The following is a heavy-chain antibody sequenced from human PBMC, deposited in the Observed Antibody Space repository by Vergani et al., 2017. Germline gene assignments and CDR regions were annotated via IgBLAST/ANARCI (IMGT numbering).Heavy chain of an antibody. CDR3: AREPWSSGLIYYYYYMDV. J-gene: IGHJ6*03. CDR2: ISYDGSNK. V-gene: IGHV3-30-3*01. Sequence: QVQLVESGGGVVQPGRSLRLSCAASGFTFSSYAMHWVRQAPGKGLEWVAVISYDGSNKYYADSVKGRFTISRDNSKNTLYLQMNSLRAEDTAVYYCAREPWSSGLIYYYYYMDVWGKGP. D-gene: IGHD2-15*01. CDR1: GFTFSSYA.